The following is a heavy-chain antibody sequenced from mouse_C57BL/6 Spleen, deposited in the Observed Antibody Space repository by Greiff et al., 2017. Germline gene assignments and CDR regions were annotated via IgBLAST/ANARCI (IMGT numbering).Heavy chain of an antibody. Sequence: EVKLVESGGGLVKPGGSLKLSCAASGFTFSSYAMSWVRQTPEKRLEWVATISDGGSYTYYPDNVKGRFTISRDNAKNNLYLQMSHLQSEDTSMYYCARDDGRCFDYWGQGTALTVSS. D-gene: IGHD1-1*01. J-gene: IGHJ2*01. CDR2: ISDGGSYT. CDR3: ARDDGRCFDY. CDR1: GFTFSSYA. V-gene: IGHV5-4*01.